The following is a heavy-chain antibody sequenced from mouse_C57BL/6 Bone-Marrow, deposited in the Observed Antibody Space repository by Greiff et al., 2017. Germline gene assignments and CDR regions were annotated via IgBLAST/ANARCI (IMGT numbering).Heavy chain of an antibody. CDR3: ARYGSSYNYAMAY. V-gene: IGHV1-69*01. D-gene: IGHD1-1*01. J-gene: IGHJ4*01. CDR2: IDPSDSYT. CDR1: GYTFTSYW. Sequence: QVQLQQPGAELVMPGASVKLSCKASGYTFTSYWMHWVKQRPGQGLEWIGEIDPSDSYTNYNQKFKGKSTLTVDKSSSTAYMQLSSLTSEDSAVYYCARYGSSYNYAMAYWGQGTSVTVS.